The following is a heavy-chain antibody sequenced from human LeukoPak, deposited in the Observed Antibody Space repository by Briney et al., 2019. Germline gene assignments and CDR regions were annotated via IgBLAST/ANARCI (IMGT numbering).Heavy chain of an antibody. CDR2: ISYSGNT. V-gene: IGHV4-59*08. CDR1: GGSISNYY. D-gene: IGHD5/OR15-5a*01. CDR3: ATLVSTRYYFDY. Sequence: PSETLSLTCTVSGGSISNYYWTWIRQPPGKGLEWIGFISYSGNTNYNPSLKSRVTISIDTSKNQFSLRLTSVTAADTAVYFCATLVSTRYYFDYWGQGTLVTVSS. J-gene: IGHJ4*02.